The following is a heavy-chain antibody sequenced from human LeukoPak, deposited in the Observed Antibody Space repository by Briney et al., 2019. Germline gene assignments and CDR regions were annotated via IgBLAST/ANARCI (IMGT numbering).Heavy chain of an antibody. V-gene: IGHV4-59*07. CDR1: GDSINTYY. Sequence: SDTLSLPCTVSGDSINTYYWNWLRQPPGKGLEWIAHIYYTGSASYNPSLKSRATISVDTSKNQFSLSLSSVTAADTAVYYCACGVPHSYYYMDVWGKGTTVAVSS. CDR2: IYYTGSA. J-gene: IGHJ6*03. CDR3: ACGVPHSYYYMDV. D-gene: IGHD2-21*01.